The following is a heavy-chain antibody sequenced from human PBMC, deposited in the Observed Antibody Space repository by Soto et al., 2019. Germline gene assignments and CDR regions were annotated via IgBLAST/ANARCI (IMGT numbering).Heavy chain of an antibody. Sequence: VQLVESGGGLVQSGGSLRLSCAASGFTFSRYSMNWVRQAPGKGLKWVSYISGGSSITDYADSVKGRFTISRDNAKNSLYLQMNSLRDEDTAVYYCATWELRGMDVWGQGTTVTVSS. D-gene: IGHD1-26*01. V-gene: IGHV3-48*02. J-gene: IGHJ6*02. CDR3: ATWELRGMDV. CDR1: GFTFSRYS. CDR2: ISGGSSIT.